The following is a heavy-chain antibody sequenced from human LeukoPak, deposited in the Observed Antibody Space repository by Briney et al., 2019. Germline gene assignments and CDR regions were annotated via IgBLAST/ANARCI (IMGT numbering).Heavy chain of an antibody. CDR1: GYTFTGYY. CDR3: ARDYDILTGYYSSELYFDY. D-gene: IGHD3-9*01. J-gene: IGHJ4*02. Sequence: ASVTVSCKASGYTFTGYYMHWVRQAPGQALEWMGWINPKSGGTNYAQKVQGSVTMTRDKSISTAYMELSRLRSDDTVVYYCARDYDILTGYYSSELYFDYWGQGTLVTVSS. CDR2: INPKSGGT. V-gene: IGHV1-2*02.